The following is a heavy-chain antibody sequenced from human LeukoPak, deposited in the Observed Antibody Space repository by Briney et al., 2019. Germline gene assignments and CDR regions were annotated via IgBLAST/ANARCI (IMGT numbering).Heavy chain of an antibody. V-gene: IGHV1-69*06. J-gene: IGHJ3*02. D-gene: IGHD4-23*01. CDR2: IIPIFGTA. CDR1: GGTFSSYA. Sequence: SVKVSCKASGGTFSSYAISWVRQAPGQGLEWMGGIIPIFGTATYAQKFQGRVTITADKSTSTAYMELSSLRSEDTAVYYCARGGNLFDFDIWGQGTMVTVSS. CDR3: ARGGNLFDFDI.